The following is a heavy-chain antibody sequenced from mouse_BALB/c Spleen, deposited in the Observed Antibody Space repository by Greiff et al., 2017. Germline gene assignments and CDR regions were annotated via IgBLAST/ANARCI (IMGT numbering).Heavy chain of an antibody. CDR3: ARESSDWYFDV. CDR1: GFTFSSYA. V-gene: IGHV5-6-5*01. D-gene: IGHD1-1*01. CDR2: ISSGGST. Sequence: DVHLVESGGGLVKPGGSLKLSCAASGFTFSSYAMSWVRQTPEKRLEWVASISSGGSTYYPDSVEGRFTISRDNARNILYLQMSSLRSEDTAMYYCARESSDWYFDVWGAGTTVTVSS. J-gene: IGHJ1*01.